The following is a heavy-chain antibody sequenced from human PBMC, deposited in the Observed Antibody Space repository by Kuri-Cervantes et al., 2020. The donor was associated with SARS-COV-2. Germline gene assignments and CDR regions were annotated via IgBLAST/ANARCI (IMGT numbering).Heavy chain of an antibody. V-gene: IGHV1-18*01. Sequence: ASVKVSCKASGYTFTSYGISWVRQAPGQGLEWMGWISAYNGNTNYAQKLQGRVTMTTDTSISTAYMELSGLRSEDTAVYYCAREGMTTVSLRYYYGMDVWGQGTTVTVSS. J-gene: IGHJ6*02. CDR1: GYTFTSYG. D-gene: IGHD4-11*01. CDR3: AREGMTTVSLRYYYGMDV. CDR2: ISAYNGNT.